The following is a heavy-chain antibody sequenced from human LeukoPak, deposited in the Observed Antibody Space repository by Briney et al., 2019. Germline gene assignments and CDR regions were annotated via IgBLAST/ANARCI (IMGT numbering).Heavy chain of an antibody. CDR2: MNPNSGNT. D-gene: IGHD3-16*02. Sequence: ASVKVSCKASGYTFTSYDINWVRQATGQGLEWMGWMNPNSGNTGYAQKLQGRVTMTRNTSISTAYMELIGLRSEDTAVYYCARGRKGSYDYIWGSYRYDYFDYWGQGTLVTVSS. CDR3: ARGRKGSYDYIWGSYRYDYFDY. CDR1: GYTFTSYD. J-gene: IGHJ4*02. V-gene: IGHV1-8*01.